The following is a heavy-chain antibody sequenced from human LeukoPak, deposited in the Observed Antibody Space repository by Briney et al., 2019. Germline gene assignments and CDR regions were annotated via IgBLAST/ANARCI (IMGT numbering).Heavy chain of an antibody. V-gene: IGHV1-46*01. Sequence: GASVKVPCKASGYTFTTYYMHWVRQAPGQGLEWMGILNPSSGSTSYAQRFQGRVTMTRDTSTSTFYMELRSLKSEDTAVYYCARDGEYYDSSGSYFDYWGQGTAVTVSS. D-gene: IGHD3-22*01. CDR3: ARDGEYYDSSGSYFDY. CDR2: LNPSSGST. CDR1: GYTFTTYY. J-gene: IGHJ4*02.